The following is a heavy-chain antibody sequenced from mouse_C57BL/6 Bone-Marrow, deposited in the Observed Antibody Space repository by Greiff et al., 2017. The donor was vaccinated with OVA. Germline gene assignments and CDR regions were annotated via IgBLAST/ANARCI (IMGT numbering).Heavy chain of an antibody. V-gene: IGHV1-39*01. D-gene: IGHD3-1*01. J-gene: IGHJ3*01. CDR1: GYSFTDYN. CDR2: INPNYGTT. Sequence: EVQLQQSGPELAKPGASVKISCKASGYSFTDYNMNWVKQSNGKSLEWIGVINPNYGTTSYNKKFKGKATLTVDQSSSTAYMQLNSLASEDSAGYYCAGSRAGFAYWGQGTLVTVSA. CDR3: AGSRAGFAY.